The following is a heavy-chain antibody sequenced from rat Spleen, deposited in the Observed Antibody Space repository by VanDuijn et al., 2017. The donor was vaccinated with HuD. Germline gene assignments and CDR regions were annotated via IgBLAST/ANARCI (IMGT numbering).Heavy chain of an antibody. CDR3: ARHNVTTGDYFDY. V-gene: IGHV5-31*01. D-gene: IGHD1-10*01. CDR2: ISNARGIT. Sequence: EVQLVESGGGLVQPGRSLKLSCVASGFTFNNYWMTWIRQAPGKGLEWIASISNARGITYYPDSVKGRFTLSRDNAQNILYLQMNSPRSEDTATYYCARHNVTTGDYFDYWGQGVMVTVSS. CDR1: GFTFNNYW. J-gene: IGHJ2*01.